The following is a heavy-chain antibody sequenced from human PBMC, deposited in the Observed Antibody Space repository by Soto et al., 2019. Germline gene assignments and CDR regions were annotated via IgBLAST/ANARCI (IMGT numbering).Heavy chain of an antibody. CDR3: ARVYDCGGDCSPNKY. CDR1: GFTFDDYG. V-gene: IGHV3-20*04. D-gene: IGHD2-21*01. CDR2: INWNGGST. J-gene: IGHJ4*02. Sequence: EVQLVESGGGVVRPGGSLRLSCAASGFTFDDYGMSWVRQAPGKGLEWVSGINWNGGSTGYADSVKGRLNIARDNGKNCLCLQTNCARAEDTALYYCARVYDCGGDCSPNKYWGQGNPVTVFS.